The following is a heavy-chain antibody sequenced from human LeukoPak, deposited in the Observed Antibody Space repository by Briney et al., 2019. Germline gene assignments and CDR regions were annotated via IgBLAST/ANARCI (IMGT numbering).Heavy chain of an antibody. J-gene: IGHJ3*02. CDR1: GFTFSSYG. CDR3: ARVDSSGWQTAFDI. D-gene: IGHD6-19*01. CDR2: IRYDGSNK. Sequence: GGSLRLSCAASGFTFSSYGMRWVRQAPGKGLEWVAFIRYDGSNKYYADSVKGRFTISRDNSKNTLYLQMNSLRAEDTAVYYCARVDSSGWQTAFDIWGQGTMVTVSS. V-gene: IGHV3-30*02.